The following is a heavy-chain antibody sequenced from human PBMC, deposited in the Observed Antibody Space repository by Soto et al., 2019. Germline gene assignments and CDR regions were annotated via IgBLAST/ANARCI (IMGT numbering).Heavy chain of an antibody. V-gene: IGHV1-2*06. J-gene: IGHJ4*02. Sequence: ASVKVSCEASGYRFTTCYMHWVRQAPGQGLEWMGRMNVDTSGTTYAQKFQGRVTMTRDTSISTAYMEVTNVKSDDTAIYYCARDGNFVLRGYSFGFDFWGQGTRVTVSS. CDR3: ARDGNFVLRGYSFGFDF. CDR2: MNVDTSGT. CDR1: GYRFTTCY. D-gene: IGHD5-18*01.